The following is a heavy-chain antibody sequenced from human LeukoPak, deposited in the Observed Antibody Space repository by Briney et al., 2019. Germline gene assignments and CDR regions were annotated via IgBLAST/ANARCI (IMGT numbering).Heavy chain of an antibody. CDR1: GGSISSGSYY. V-gene: IGHV4-61*02. CDR2: IYTSGST. D-gene: IGHD2-2*01. J-gene: IGHJ3*02. CDR3: AKGRVLVVVPAARGDQGDI. Sequence: SETLSLTCTVSGGSISSGSYYWSWIRQPAGKGLEWIGRIYTSGSTNYNPSLKSRVTMSVDTSKNQFSLKLTSVTAADTAVYYCAKGRVLVVVPAARGDQGDIWGQGTMVTVSS.